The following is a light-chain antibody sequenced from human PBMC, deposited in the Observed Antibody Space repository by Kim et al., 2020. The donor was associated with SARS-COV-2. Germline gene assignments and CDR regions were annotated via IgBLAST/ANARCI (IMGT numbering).Light chain of an antibody. CDR2: DVS. Sequence: QSALIQPRSVSGSPGQSVTVSCTGTSSDVGGYNYVSWYQQHPGKAPKLMIYDVSKRPSGVPDRFSGSKSGNTASLTISGLQAEDEADYYCYSYAGTYTWVFGGGTQLTVL. CDR1: SSDVGGYNY. J-gene: IGLJ3*02. CDR3: YSYAGTYTWV. V-gene: IGLV2-11*01.